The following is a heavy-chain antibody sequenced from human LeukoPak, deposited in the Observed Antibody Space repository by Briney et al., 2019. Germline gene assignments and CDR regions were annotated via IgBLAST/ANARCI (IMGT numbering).Heavy chain of an antibody. CDR2: FYSSVST. J-gene: IGHJ4*02. D-gene: IGHD2-21*01. CDR3: ARGTYCGSDCYSFEY. V-gene: IGHV4-4*07. CDR1: GGSISSYY. Sequence: SETLSLTCTVSGGSISSYYWNWIRQSAGKGLEWIGPFYSSVSTDYNPSLKRRVTMSVDTSKNQFSLKLSSVTAADTAVYYCARGTYCGSDCYSFEYWGQGTLVTVSS.